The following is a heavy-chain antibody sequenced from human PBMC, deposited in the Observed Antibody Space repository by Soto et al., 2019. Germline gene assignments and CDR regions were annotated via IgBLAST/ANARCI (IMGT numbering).Heavy chain of an antibody. D-gene: IGHD3-22*01. Sequence: PGGSLRLSCAASGFTFSNAWINWVRQAPGKGLEWVGRIKSKTDGGTTDYAAPVKGRFTISRDDSKNTLYLQMNSLKTEDTAVYYCTTDLGDSSGYYEGKQVDYWGQGTLVTVSS. V-gene: IGHV3-15*07. CDR2: IKSKTDGGTT. J-gene: IGHJ4*02. CDR3: TTDLGDSSGYYEGKQVDY. CDR1: GFTFSNAW.